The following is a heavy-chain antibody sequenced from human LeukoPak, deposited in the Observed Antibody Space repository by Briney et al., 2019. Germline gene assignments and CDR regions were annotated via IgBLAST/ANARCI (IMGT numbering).Heavy chain of an antibody. CDR2: VSGSGGTT. CDR3: AICLEITMVRGTSWYFDL. V-gene: IGHV3-23*01. CDR1: GFTFTSYA. D-gene: IGHD3-10*01. Sequence: AGSLRLSCAASGFTFTSYAMSWVRQAPGKGLEWVSSVSGSGGTTYYGDSVKGRFTISRATSKNTPQLLADSTSAEATAVYYCAICLEITMVRGTSWYFDLWGGNTRVTVS. J-gene: IGHJ2*01.